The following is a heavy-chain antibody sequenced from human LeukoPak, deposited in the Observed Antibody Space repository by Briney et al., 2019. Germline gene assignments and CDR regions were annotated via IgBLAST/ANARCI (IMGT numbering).Heavy chain of an antibody. CDR3: ARDYNDILTGFTIWYYYGMDV. Sequence: SVKVSCKASGGTFSSYAISWVRQSTGQGLEWMGGIIPFFVTANYAQKFQGRVTITADKSTSAAYMELSSLRSEDTAVYYCARDYNDILTGFTIWYYYGMDVWGKGTTVTVSS. CDR1: GGTFSSYA. J-gene: IGHJ6*04. D-gene: IGHD3-9*01. CDR2: IIPFFVTA. V-gene: IGHV1-69*06.